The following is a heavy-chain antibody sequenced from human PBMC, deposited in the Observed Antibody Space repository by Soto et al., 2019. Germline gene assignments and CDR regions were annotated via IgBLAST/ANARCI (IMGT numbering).Heavy chain of an antibody. V-gene: IGHV3-33*01. J-gene: IGHJ4*02. CDR3: ARGNSGSYFGPFDY. D-gene: IGHD3-10*01. CDR2: IWYDGSNK. Sequence: GGSLRLSCAASGVTFSSYGMHWVRQAPGKGLEWVAVIWYDGSNKYYADSVKGRFTISRDNSKNTLYLQMNSLRAEDTAVYYCARGNSGSYFGPFDYWGQGTLVTVSS. CDR1: GVTFSSYG.